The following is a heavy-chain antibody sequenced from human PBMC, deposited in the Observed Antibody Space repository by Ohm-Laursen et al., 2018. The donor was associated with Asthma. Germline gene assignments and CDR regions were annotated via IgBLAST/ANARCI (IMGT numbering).Heavy chain of an antibody. CDR3: VRAHSGSYSYAFDI. D-gene: IGHD1-26*01. CDR1: GFTFSSYS. Sequence: SLRLSCAASGFTFSSYSMNWVRQAPGKGLEWVSSISSSSSYIYYADSVKGRFTISRDNAKNSLYLQMNSLRGEDTAVYYCVRAHSGSYSYAFDIWGQGTVVTVSS. J-gene: IGHJ3*02. CDR2: ISSSSSYI. V-gene: IGHV3-21*04.